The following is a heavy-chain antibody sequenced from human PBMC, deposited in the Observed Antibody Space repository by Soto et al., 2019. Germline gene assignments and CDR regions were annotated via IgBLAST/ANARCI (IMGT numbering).Heavy chain of an antibody. Sequence: EPLSLTCSIYSGSFSGYYWSWIRQPPGKGLEWIGEISQSGNTNYSPSLKSRVSISIDTSKKQFSLNLASVSAADTAVYYCARAPKVSGSSQTRPDFWGQGTLVTVSS. D-gene: IGHD6-6*01. CDR1: SGSFSGYY. CDR2: ISQSGNT. CDR3: ARAPKVSGSSQTRPDF. J-gene: IGHJ4*02. V-gene: IGHV4-34*01.